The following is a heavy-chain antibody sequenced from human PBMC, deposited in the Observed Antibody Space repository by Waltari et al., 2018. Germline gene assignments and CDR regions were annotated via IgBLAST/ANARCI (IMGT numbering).Heavy chain of an antibody. CDR1: GFTFRSYA. J-gene: IGHJ4*02. CDR2: ISGSGGST. CDR3: ASSLYGDYTQIWGRVFDY. D-gene: IGHD4-17*01. V-gene: IGHV3-23*01. Sequence: VQLLESGGGLVQSGGSLRLSFAASGFTFRSYAMNWVRQAPGKGVEWVSVISGSGGSTDYADSVKGRFTISRDNSKNTLYLQMNNLRVEDTAVYYCASSLYGDYTQIWGRVFDYWGQGTLVTVSS.